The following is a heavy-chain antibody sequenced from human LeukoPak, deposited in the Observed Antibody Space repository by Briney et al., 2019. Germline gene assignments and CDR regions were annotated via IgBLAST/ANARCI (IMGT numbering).Heavy chain of an antibody. Sequence: ASVKVSCKASGYTFTSYAMHWVRQVSGQRLEWMGWINAANGNTKYSEKSKGRLTISRDTSATTVYMELTSLRSEDTALYYCARESFGSSRPSDYWGQGTLVTVSS. CDR2: INAANGNT. J-gene: IGHJ4*02. CDR3: ARESFGSSRPSDY. CDR1: GYTFTSYA. D-gene: IGHD2-2*01. V-gene: IGHV1-3*01.